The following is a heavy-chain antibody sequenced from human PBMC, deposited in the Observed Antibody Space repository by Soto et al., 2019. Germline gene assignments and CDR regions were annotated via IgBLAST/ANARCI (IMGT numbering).Heavy chain of an antibody. J-gene: IGHJ6*02. Sequence: EVQLVESGGGLVQPGGSLRLSCLASEFTFNTYWMNWVRQAPGRGLEWVANIKDDGSEKNYVDSVKGRFTISRDNAKKSLNLQMNSLRGEDTAGYLCAREWGTPGRGSAVGYYYHYGMDVWGQGTTVTVSS. CDR3: AREWGTPGRGSAVGYYYHYGMDV. CDR2: IKDDGSEK. V-gene: IGHV3-7*05. D-gene: IGHD6-19*01. CDR1: EFTFNTYW.